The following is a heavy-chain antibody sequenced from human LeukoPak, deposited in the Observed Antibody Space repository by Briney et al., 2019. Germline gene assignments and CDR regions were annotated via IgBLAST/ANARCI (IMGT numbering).Heavy chain of an antibody. J-gene: IGHJ4*02. CDR1: GFTFNMYW. CDR2: IRSDGSST. D-gene: IGHD5-12*01. V-gene: IGHV3-74*01. CDR3: ARDSGYDNGDFDY. Sequence: GGSLRLSCVASGFTFNMYWMHWVRQAPGKGLVWVSRIRSDGSSTNYADSVKGRFTISRDNAKNTLYLQMNSLRAEDAAIYYCARDSGYDNGDFDYWGQGTLVTVSS.